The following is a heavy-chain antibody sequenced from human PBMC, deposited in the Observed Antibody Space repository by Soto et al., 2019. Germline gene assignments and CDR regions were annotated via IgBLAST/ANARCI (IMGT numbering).Heavy chain of an antibody. D-gene: IGHD3-16*01. J-gene: IGHJ4*02. Sequence: ASVKVSCKASGYTFTSYGISWVLQAPGQGLEWMGWISAYNGNTNYAQKLQGRVTMTTDTSTSTAYMELRSLRSDDTAVYHCARGSRVSTCGGFGDYSCRGXLGAVCS. CDR1: GYTFTSYG. V-gene: IGHV1-18*04. CDR3: ARGSRVSTCGGFGDY. CDR2: ISAYNGNT.